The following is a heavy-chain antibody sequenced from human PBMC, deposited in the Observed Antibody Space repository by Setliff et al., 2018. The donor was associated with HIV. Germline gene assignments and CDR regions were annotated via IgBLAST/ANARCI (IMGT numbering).Heavy chain of an antibody. J-gene: IGHJ4*02. Sequence: GGSLRLSCAASGFSFSSYAMSWVRQAPGKGLEWVSAISGLSNVRNYADSVKGRFTISRDNSKNTLFLQVSSLRADDTAVYYCAKGYNADWYFFDYWGQGTLVTVSS. D-gene: IGHD1-20*01. CDR3: AKGYNADWYFFDY. V-gene: IGHV3-23*01. CDR2: ISGLSNVR. CDR1: GFSFSSYA.